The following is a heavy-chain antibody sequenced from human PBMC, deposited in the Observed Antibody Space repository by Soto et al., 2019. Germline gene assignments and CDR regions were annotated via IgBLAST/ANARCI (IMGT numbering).Heavy chain of an antibody. CDR1: GGTFSSYT. V-gene: IGHV1-69*02. CDR3: ARARGDDSTNY. J-gene: IGHJ4*02. CDR2: IIPILGIA. D-gene: IGHD3-22*01. Sequence: QVQLVQSGAEVKKPGSSVKVSCKASGGTFSSYTISWVRQAPGQGLEWMGRIIPILGIANYAQKFQGRVTXTXXKSASTAYMELSSLRSEDTAVYYCARARGDDSTNYWGQGTLVTVSS.